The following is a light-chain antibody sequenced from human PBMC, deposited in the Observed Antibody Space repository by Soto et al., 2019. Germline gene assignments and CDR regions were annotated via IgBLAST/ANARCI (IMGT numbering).Light chain of an antibody. V-gene: IGKV3-11*01. J-gene: IGKJ4*01. CDR3: QQRSNWPLT. CDR1: QSVSSY. CDR2: DAS. Sequence: EIVLTQSPATLSLSPGERATLSCRASQSVSSYLAWYQQKPGQAPRLLIYDASTRATGIPARFSGSGSATDFTLTINSLEPEDFAVYYCQQRSNWPLTFGGGTKVEIK.